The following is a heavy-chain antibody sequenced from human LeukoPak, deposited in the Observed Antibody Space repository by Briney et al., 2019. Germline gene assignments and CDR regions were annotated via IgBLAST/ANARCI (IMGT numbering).Heavy chain of an antibody. V-gene: IGHV1-18*01. J-gene: IGHJ4*02. CDR2: ISAYNGNT. Sequence: ASVKVSCTASGYTFTSYGISWVRQAPGQGLEWMGWISAYNGNTNYAQKLQGRVTMTTDTSTSTAYMELRSLRSDDTAVYYCARGVTIFGVVIPNFDYWGQGTLVTVSS. CDR1: GYTFTSYG. D-gene: IGHD3-3*01. CDR3: ARGVTIFGVVIPNFDY.